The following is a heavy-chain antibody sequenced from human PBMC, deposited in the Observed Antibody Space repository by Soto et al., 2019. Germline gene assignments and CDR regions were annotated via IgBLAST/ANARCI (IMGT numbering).Heavy chain of an antibody. CDR3: ARATMVRGAEFDY. J-gene: IGHJ4*02. Sequence: EVQLVESGGSLVQPGGSLRLSCAASGFTFSSYSMNWVRQAPGKGLEWVSYISSSSSTIYYADSVKGRFTISRDNAKNSLYLQMNSLRAEDTAVYYCARATMVRGAEFDYWGQGTLVTVSS. V-gene: IGHV3-48*01. D-gene: IGHD3-10*01. CDR2: ISSSSSTI. CDR1: GFTFSSYS.